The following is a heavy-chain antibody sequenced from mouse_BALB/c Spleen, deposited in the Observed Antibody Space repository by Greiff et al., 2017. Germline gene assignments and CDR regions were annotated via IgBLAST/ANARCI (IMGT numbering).Heavy chain of an antibody. Sequence: VQLKQPGPELVKPGASVKIPCKASGYTFTDYNMDWVKQSHGKSLEWIGDINPNNGGTIYNQKFKGKATLTVDKSSSTAYMELRSLTSEDTAVYYCARRGYRYDVEAMDYWGQGTSVTVSS. V-gene: IGHV1-18*01. CDR3: ARRGYRYDVEAMDY. D-gene: IGHD2-14*01. CDR1: GYTFTDYN. CDR2: INPNNGGT. J-gene: IGHJ4*01.